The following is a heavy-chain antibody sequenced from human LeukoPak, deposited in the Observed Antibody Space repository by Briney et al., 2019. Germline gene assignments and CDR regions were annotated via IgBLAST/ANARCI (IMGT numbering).Heavy chain of an antibody. CDR2: INPNSGGT. CDR3: ARDRGVVVPAAMPCWFDP. D-gene: IGHD2-2*01. CDR1: GYAFTGYY. J-gene: IGHJ5*02. V-gene: IGHV1-2*02. Sequence: ASVKVSCKASGYAFTGYYMHWVRQAPGQGLEWMGWINPNSGGTNYAQKFQGRVTMTRDTSISTAYMELSRLRSDDTAVYYCARDRGVVVPAAMPCWFDPWGQGTLVTVSS.